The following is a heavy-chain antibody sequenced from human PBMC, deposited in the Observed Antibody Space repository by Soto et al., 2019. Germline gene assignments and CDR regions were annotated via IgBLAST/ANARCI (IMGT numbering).Heavy chain of an antibody. D-gene: IGHD4-4*01. CDR3: ATYDYSMTSRYFDP. Sequence: PSETLSLTCTVSGCSISSSGYYWNWIRQRPGKGLEWIGYIYYNGGAYYNPSLTSRVTISIDTSKNQFSLNLNSVTAADTAVYFCATYDYSMTSRYFDPWGQGSLVTVSS. CDR1: GCSISSSGYY. CDR2: IYYNGGA. J-gene: IGHJ5*02. V-gene: IGHV4-31*03.